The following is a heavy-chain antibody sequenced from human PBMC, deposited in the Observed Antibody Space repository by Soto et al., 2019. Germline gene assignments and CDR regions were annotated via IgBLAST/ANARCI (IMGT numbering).Heavy chain of an antibody. J-gene: IGHJ5*02. V-gene: IGHV4-39*01. CDR3: ARHSLALRKNNWFDP. D-gene: IGHD3-3*02. Sequence: SSETLSLTCTVSGDSIISSDFYWGWVRQPPGKGLEWIGSIFYLGSSYYNPSLKSRVTMSVDTSKNQFSLRLRSVTAADTALYFCARHSLALRKNNWFDPWGQGSMVTVSS. CDR1: GDSIISSDFY. CDR2: IFYLGSS.